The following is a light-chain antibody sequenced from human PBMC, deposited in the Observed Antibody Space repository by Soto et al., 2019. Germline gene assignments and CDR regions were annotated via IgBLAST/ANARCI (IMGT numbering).Light chain of an antibody. CDR1: QGINKF. Sequence: IQLTPSPSSLSASVGDRVTITCRASQGINKFLAWYQQKPGKAPQLLIYGASTLQSGVPSRFSGSGSGTDFTLTISSLQPEEFATYSCQQLTNFRFTFGQGTKRDI. J-gene: IGKJ2*01. CDR2: GAS. CDR3: QQLTNFRFT. V-gene: IGKV1-9*01.